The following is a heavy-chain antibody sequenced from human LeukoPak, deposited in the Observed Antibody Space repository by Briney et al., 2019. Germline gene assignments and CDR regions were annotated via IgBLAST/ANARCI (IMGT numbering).Heavy chain of an antibody. V-gene: IGHV3-23*01. J-gene: IGHJ3*02. D-gene: IGHD4-17*01. Sequence: GGSLRLPCTASGFTFSAYAMMWARQAPGKGPEWVSAIRGGGGSEFYADPVKGRFTISRDNSKNTLFLQMNNLRPEDTAVYYCGRDPNGDYIGAFDMWGPGTMVTVSS. CDR2: IRGGGGSE. CDR1: GFTFSAYA. CDR3: GRDPNGDYIGAFDM.